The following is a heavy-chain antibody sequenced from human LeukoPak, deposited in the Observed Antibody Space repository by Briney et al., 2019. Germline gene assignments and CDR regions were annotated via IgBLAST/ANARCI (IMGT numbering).Heavy chain of an antibody. CDR2: INPNSGGT. V-gene: IGHV1-2*02. Sequence: ASVKVSCKASGYTSTGYYMHWVRQAPGQGLEWMGWINPNSGGTNYAQKFQGRVTMTRDTSISTAYMELSGLRSDDTAVYYCARESGYSGYDSLGYWGQGTLVTVSS. CDR1: GYTSTGYY. J-gene: IGHJ4*02. CDR3: ARESGYSGYDSLGY. D-gene: IGHD5-12*01.